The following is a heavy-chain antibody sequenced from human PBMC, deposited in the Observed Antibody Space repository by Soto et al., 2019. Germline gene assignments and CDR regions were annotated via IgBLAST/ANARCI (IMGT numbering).Heavy chain of an antibody. V-gene: IGHV3-23*01. D-gene: IGHD6-13*01. CDR3: AKDISSWETYNWFDP. CDR1: GFTFSSYA. J-gene: IGHJ5*02. Sequence: GGSLRLSCAASGFTFSSYAMSWVRQAPGKGLEWVSAISGSGGSTYYADSVKGRFTISRDNSKNTLYLQMNSLRAEDTAVYYCAKDISSWETYNWFDPWGQGTLVTVSS. CDR2: ISGSGGST.